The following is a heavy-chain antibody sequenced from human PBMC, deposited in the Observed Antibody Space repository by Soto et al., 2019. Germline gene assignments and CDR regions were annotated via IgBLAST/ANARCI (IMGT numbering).Heavy chain of an antibody. CDR3: ARVMGASGTGFDF. D-gene: IGHD1-26*01. Sequence: GESLKISCKGSGHTFISYWIGWVRQKPGKGLEWMGIIYPGDSDTRYSPSFQGQVTISADKSTSTAYLQWSSLKASDTAIYYCARVMGASGTGFDFWGQGTRVTVSS. CDR1: GHTFISYW. CDR2: IYPGDSDT. V-gene: IGHV5-51*01. J-gene: IGHJ4*02.